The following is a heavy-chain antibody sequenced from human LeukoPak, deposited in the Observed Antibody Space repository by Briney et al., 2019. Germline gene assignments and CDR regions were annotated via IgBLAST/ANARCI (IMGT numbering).Heavy chain of an antibody. CDR2: IIAYNGNT. Sequence: ASAKISCKDSGYTFTSYDISWLRQATGQELEEMGWIIAYNGNTNYEHKLQRRVTTTTATSTITTYKELRSLRPDDTAAYYCATDRNWGCRRXPGYWGQGNLVTVSS. CDR1: GYTFTSYD. V-gene: IGHV1-18*04. CDR3: ATDRNWGCRRXPGY. J-gene: IGHJ4*02. D-gene: IGHD3-16*01.